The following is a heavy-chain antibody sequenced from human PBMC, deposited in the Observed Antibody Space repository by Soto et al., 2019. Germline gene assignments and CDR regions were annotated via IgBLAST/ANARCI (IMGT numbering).Heavy chain of an antibody. CDR1: GGTFSSYR. CDR3: ARDLPSLEVRSYGMDV. Sequence: ASVKVSCKVSGGTFSSYRFSWVRQAPGQGLKWMGGITPVFGTPDYAQKFQGRVTVTADRSTNTAYMELSRLTSEDTAVYYCARDLPSLEVRSYGMDVWGQGTTVTVSS. V-gene: IGHV1-69*06. J-gene: IGHJ6*02. D-gene: IGHD3-10*01. CDR2: ITPVFGTP.